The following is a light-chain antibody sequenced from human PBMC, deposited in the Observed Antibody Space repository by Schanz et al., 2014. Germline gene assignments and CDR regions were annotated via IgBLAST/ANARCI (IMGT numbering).Light chain of an antibody. J-gene: IGKJ3*01. CDR1: QSVTSW. CDR3: HQYINSPFT. CDR2: DAS. V-gene: IGKV3-11*01. Sequence: EIVLTQSPATLSLSPGERATLSCRASQSVTSWLAWYQQKPGQAPRLLIYDASNRATGIPDRFSGSGSGTDFTLTISRLEPEDFAVYYCHQYINSPFTFGPGTKLDLK.